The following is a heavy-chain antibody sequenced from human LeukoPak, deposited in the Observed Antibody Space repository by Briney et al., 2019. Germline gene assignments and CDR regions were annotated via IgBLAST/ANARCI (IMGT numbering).Heavy chain of an antibody. Sequence: SETLSLTCTDSGGSISTNSYYGGWIRQPPGKGLKWIGSIYYSGSTYYNPSLRSRVTISVNTSKNQFSLKLSSVTAADTAIYYCTREYGFLTTVFHAFDIWGQGTMVTLSS. CDR1: GGSISTNSYY. CDR2: IYYSGST. J-gene: IGHJ3*02. CDR3: TREYGFLTTVFHAFDI. D-gene: IGHD4-17*01. V-gene: IGHV4-39*07.